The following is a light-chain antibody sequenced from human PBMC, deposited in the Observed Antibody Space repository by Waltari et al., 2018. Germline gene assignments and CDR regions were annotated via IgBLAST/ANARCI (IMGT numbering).Light chain of an antibody. V-gene: IGLV1-47*01. CDR1: SPDIGDNS. Sequence: QSVLTQPPSASGTPGQRVTSSCSGTSPDIGDNSVHWYKQLPGTAPKLLIYGNTQRPSGVPDRFSGSKSGTSASLAISDLRSEDEADYYCAAWDDNLLYVFGTGTKVTVL. J-gene: IGLJ1*01. CDR2: GNT. CDR3: AAWDDNLLYV.